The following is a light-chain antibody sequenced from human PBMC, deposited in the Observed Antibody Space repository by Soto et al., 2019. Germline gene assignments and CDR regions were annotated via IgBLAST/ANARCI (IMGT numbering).Light chain of an antibody. V-gene: IGLV2-14*01. J-gene: IGLJ1*01. CDR1: SRDVGGYNY. CDR3: SSYTGSSNVDV. CDR2: EVS. Sequence: QSALTQPASVSGSPGQSITISCTGTSRDVGGYNYVSWYQQHPGKAPKLIIYEVSNRPSGVSNRFSGSKSGNTASLTISGLQAEDEADYYCSSYTGSSNVDVFGTGTKVTVL.